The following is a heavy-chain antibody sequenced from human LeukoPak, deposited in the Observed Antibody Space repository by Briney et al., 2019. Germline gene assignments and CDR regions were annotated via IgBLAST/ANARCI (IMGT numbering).Heavy chain of an antibody. CDR2: INKSGGIT. V-gene: IGHV3-23*01. CDR1: GFTFTSYA. CDR3: AKAFSSAYDYGPTGS. J-gene: IGHJ5*02. D-gene: IGHD4/OR15-4a*01. Sequence: GGSLRLSCAASGFTFTSYAMSWVRQAPGKGLEWVSTINKSGGITYYADSVKGRFTISRDNSKNTLYLQMDSPGAEDTAVYYCAKAFSSAYDYGPTGSWGQGTLVAVSS.